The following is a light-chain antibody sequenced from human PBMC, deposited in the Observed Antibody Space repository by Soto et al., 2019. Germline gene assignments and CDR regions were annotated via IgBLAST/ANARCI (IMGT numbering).Light chain of an antibody. J-gene: IGKJ1*01. V-gene: IGKV3D-15*01. Sequence: IMMTQSPATLSVSPGEGATLSCRASQSIENKLVWYHQRPGQPPRLLIYGASTRATGIPVRFSGSGSGTDFTLYISVLQSEDFGVYYFQQYRSLRTFGQGTTVEVK. CDR3: QQYRSLRT. CDR2: GAS. CDR1: QSIENK.